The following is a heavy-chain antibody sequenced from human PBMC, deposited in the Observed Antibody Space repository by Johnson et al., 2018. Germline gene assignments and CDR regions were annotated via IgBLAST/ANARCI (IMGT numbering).Heavy chain of an antibody. CDR2: ISYDGSNK. D-gene: IGHD2-15*01. V-gene: IGHV3-30-3*01. Sequence: QVQLVESGGGVVQPGRSLRLSCAASGLTFSSYAMHWVRQAPGKGLEWVALISYDGSNKYYADSVKGRFTISRDNSKNTLYLQMNSLSAEDTAVYYCARDGRDIVVVIAPTGAYSYMDVWGKGTTVTVSS. CDR1: GLTFSSYA. CDR3: ARDGRDIVVVIAPTGAYSYMDV. J-gene: IGHJ6*03.